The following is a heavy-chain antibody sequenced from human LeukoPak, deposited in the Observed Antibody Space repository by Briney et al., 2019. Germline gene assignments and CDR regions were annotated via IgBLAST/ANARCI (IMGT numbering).Heavy chain of an antibody. CDR3: ARDRAVTQVWAEFDS. V-gene: IGHV3-66*03. J-gene: IGHJ5*01. CDR2: IRDSGAT. D-gene: IGHD3-16*01. CDR1: GFSVSNYY. Sequence: GGSLRLSCAGSGFSVSNYYMNWVRQAPGKGLEWVSLIRDSGATFYADSVKGRFTISRDNSKNTMYLQMNRLRVEDTAVYFCARDRAVTQVWAEFDSWGQGTQVTVSS.